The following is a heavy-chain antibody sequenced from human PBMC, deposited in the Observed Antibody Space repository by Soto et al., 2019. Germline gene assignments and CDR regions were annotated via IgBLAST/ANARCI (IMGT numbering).Heavy chain of an antibody. V-gene: IGHV3-23*01. CDR2: ISGSGGST. D-gene: IGHD2-15*01. CDR1: GFTFSSYA. CDR3: ATRHFPYCRGGTCNPFDF. Sequence: GGSLRLSCAASGFTFSSYAMSWVRQAPGKGLEWVSAISGSGGSTYYVDSVKGRFTISRDNAKNSLYLQMNSLRAEDTAVYYCATRHFPYCRGGTCNPFDFWGQGALVTVSS. J-gene: IGHJ4*02.